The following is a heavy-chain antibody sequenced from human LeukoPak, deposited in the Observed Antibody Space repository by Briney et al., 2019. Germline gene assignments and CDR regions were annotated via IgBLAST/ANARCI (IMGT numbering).Heavy chain of an antibody. CDR2: INPNSGGT. CDR1: GYSFIGSY. Sequence: ASVKVSCKASGYSFIGSYMHWVRQAPGQGLEWMGWINPNSGGTKYAQKFQGRISMTRDTSISTAYMELSRLRSDDTAVYYCASQEGVSAYTNSSFYDFYMYVWGRGTTVTVSS. CDR3: ASQEGVSAYTNSSFYDFYMYV. J-gene: IGHJ6*03. V-gene: IGHV1-2*02. D-gene: IGHD6-6*01.